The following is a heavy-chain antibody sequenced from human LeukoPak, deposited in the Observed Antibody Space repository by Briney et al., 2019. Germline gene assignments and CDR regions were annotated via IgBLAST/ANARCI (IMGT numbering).Heavy chain of an antibody. D-gene: IGHD3-22*01. J-gene: IGHJ4*02. Sequence: KSSETLSLTCTVSGGSISSSSYYWSWIRQPPGKGLEWIGYIYYSGSTNYNSSLKSRVTISVDTSKNQFSLKLSSVTAADTAVYYCARRIKYYDSSGYYLGYYFDYWGQGTLVTVSS. CDR3: ARRIKYYDSSGYYLGYYFDY. CDR1: GGSISSSSYY. CDR2: IYYSGST. V-gene: IGHV4-61*01.